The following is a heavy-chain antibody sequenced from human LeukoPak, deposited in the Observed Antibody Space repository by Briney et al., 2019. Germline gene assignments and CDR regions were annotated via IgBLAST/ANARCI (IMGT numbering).Heavy chain of an antibody. CDR2: INPNSGGT. D-gene: IGHD1-1*01. J-gene: IGHJ5*02. CDR3: ARDRSPTPPGPKLEFDP. V-gene: IGHV1-2*06. Sequence: SVKVSCKASGYTFTGYFMHWVRQAPGQGVEWMGRINPNSGGTNYAQKLQGRVTMTRDTSISTAYMELSRLRSDDTAVYYCARDRSPTPPGPKLEFDPWGQGTLVTVSS. CDR1: GYTFTGYF.